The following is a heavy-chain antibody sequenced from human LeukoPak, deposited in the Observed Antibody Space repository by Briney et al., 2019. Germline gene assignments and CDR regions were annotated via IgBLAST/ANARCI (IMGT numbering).Heavy chain of an antibody. J-gene: IGHJ4*02. V-gene: IGHV1-2*02. CDR3: ARVNLYGYTDY. CDR1: GYTFTGYY. CDR2: INPNSGGT. Sequence: EASVKVSCKASGYTFTGYYIRWVRQAPGQGLEWMGWINPNSGGTHSVQRFQGRVTMTWDTSISTVYMEFSRLRSDDTAVYFCARVNLYGYTDYWGQGTLVTVSS. D-gene: IGHD5-18*01.